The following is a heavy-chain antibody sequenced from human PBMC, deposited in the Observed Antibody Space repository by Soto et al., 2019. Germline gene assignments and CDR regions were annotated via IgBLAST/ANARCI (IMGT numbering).Heavy chain of an antibody. V-gene: IGHV2-5*02. CDR3: AHSTSTRHYDFWSGPRPDV. J-gene: IGHJ6*02. Sequence: SGPTLVNPTQTLTLTCTFSGVSLSTSGVGVGWIRQPPGKALEWLALIYWDDDKRYSPSLKSRLTITKDTSKNQVVLTMTNMDPVDTATYYCAHSTSTRHYDFWSGPRPDVWGQGTTVT. CDR2: IYWDDDK. CDR1: GVSLSTSGVG. D-gene: IGHD3-3*01.